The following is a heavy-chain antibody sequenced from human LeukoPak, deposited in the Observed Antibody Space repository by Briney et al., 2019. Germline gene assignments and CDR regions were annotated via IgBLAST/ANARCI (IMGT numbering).Heavy chain of an antibody. D-gene: IGHD6-13*01. Sequence: PSETLSLTCAVYGGSFSGYYWSWIRQPPGKGLEWIGEINHSGSTNYNPSLKSRVTISVDTSKNQFSLKLSSVTAADTAVYYCARVSAGSSWYQSGHYYYYMDVWGKGTTVTVSS. J-gene: IGHJ6*03. CDR3: ARVSAGSSWYQSGHYYYYMDV. CDR2: INHSGST. V-gene: IGHV4-34*01. CDR1: GGSFSGYY.